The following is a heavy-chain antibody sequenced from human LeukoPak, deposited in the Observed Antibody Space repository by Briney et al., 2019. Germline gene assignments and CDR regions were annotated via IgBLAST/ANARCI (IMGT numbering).Heavy chain of an antibody. Sequence: PSETLSLTCTVSGGSISSSSYYWGWIRQPPGKGLEWIGSIYYIGSTYYNPSLKSRVTISVDTSKNQFSLKLSSVTAADTAVYYCARLHYGGNPFWYFDYWGQGTLVTVSS. J-gene: IGHJ4*02. CDR1: GGSISSSSYY. D-gene: IGHD4-23*01. CDR3: ARLHYGGNPFWYFDY. CDR2: IYYIGST. V-gene: IGHV4-39*01.